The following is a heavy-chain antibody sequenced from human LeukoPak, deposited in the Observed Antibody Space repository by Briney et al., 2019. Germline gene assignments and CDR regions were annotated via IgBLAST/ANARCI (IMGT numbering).Heavy chain of an antibody. V-gene: IGHV3-30*04. J-gene: IGHJ4*02. CDR1: GFTFSSYA. Sequence: GGSLRLSCAASGFTFSSYAMHRVRQAPGKGLEWVAVISYDGSNKYYADSVKGRFTISRDSSKNTLYLQMNSLRAEDTAVYYCARSEGVVLPFDYWGQGTLVTVSS. CDR3: ARSEGVVLPFDY. D-gene: IGHD3-3*01. CDR2: ISYDGSNK.